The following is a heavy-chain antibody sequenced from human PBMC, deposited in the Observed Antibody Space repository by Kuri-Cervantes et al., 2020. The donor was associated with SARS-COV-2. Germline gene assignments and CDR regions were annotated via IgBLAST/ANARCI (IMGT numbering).Heavy chain of an antibody. Sequence: SVKVSCKASGGTFSSYAISWVRQAPGQGLEWMGGIIPTFGTANYAQKFQGRVTITADESTSTAYMELSSLRSEDTAVYYCAREVIAAAARGSLTWFDPWGQGTLVTVSS. J-gene: IGHJ5*02. D-gene: IGHD6-13*01. CDR1: GGTFSSYA. V-gene: IGHV1-69*13. CDR2: IIPTFGTA. CDR3: AREVIAAAARGSLTWFDP.